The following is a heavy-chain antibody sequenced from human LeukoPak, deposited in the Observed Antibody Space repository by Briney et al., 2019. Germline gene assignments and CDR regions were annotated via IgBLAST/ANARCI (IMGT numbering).Heavy chain of an antibody. CDR3: TTDLPP. Sequence: PGGSLRLSCVASGFTFSNFWMPGVPQAPGKALEGVVRIRSNIDGGTTDYAAPVKGRITISRNDSKSTLYLQMNSLKTEDTAVYYCTTDLPPWGQGTLVTVSA. CDR2: IRSNIDGGTT. J-gene: IGHJ5*02. CDR1: GFTFSNFW. V-gene: IGHV3-15*01.